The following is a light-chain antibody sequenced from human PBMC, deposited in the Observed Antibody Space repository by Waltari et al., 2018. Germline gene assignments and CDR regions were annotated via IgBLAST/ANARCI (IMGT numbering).Light chain of an antibody. J-gene: IGLJ2*01. CDR2: SNS. CDR3: AAWDDSLNGVV. CDR1: SSHIGRNT. Sequence: QSVLTQPPSASGTPGQRVTISCSGSSSHIGRNTVNWYQQLPGTAPKLLIYSNSQRPSGVSDRFSGSTSGTSASLAIRGLQSEDEADYYCAAWDDSLNGVVVGGGTKLTVL. V-gene: IGLV1-44*01.